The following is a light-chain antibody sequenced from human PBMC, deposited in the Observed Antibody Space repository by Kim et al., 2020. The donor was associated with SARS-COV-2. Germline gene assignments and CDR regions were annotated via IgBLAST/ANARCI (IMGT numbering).Light chain of an antibody. CDR3: QQRTNWPPFT. CDR2: DAS. V-gene: IGKV3-11*01. J-gene: IGKJ2*01. Sequence: WPPGETATLSCRASQSFSNFLAWYQQKPGQAPRLLIYDASNRAPGIPARFSGSGSGTDFTLTISSLEPEDFAVYYCQQRTNWPPFTFGQGTKLEI. CDR1: QSFSNF.